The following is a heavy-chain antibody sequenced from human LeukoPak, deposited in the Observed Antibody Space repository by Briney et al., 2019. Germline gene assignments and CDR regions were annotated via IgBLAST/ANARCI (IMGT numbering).Heavy chain of an antibody. CDR3: AREYSSGWGDWFDP. CDR2: IYSGGST. J-gene: IGHJ5*02. D-gene: IGHD6-19*01. V-gene: IGHV3-53*01. Sequence: GGSLRLSCAASGFTVSSNYMSWVRQAPGKGLEWVSVIYSGGSTYYADSVKGRFTISRDNSKNTLYLQMNSLRAEDTAVYYCAREYSSGWGDWFDPWGQGTLVTVSS. CDR1: GFTVSSNY.